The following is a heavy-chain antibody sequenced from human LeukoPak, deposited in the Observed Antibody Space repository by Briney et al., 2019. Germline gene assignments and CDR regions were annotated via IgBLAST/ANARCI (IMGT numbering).Heavy chain of an antibody. D-gene: IGHD5-18*01. Sequence: SVKVSCKASGGTFSSYAISWVRQAPGQGLEWMGGIIPIFGTANYAQKFQGRVTITADESTSTAYMELSSLRSEDTAVYYCARSTVDTAMVSPRSFDYWGQGTLVAVSS. CDR1: GGTFSSYA. CDR2: IIPIFGTA. CDR3: ARSTVDTAMVSPRSFDY. V-gene: IGHV1-69*13. J-gene: IGHJ4*02.